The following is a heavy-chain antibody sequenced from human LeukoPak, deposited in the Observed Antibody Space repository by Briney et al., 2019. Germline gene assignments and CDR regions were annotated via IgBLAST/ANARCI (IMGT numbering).Heavy chain of an antibody. CDR3: AGTDIVATKDDY. Sequence: GGSLRLSCAASGFTFSSYEMNWVRQAPGKGLEWVSYISSSGSTIYYAGSVKGRFTISRDNAKNSLYLQMNSLRAEDTAVYYCAGTDIVATKDDYWGQGTLVTVSS. CDR1: GFTFSSYE. D-gene: IGHD5-12*01. J-gene: IGHJ4*02. V-gene: IGHV3-48*03. CDR2: ISSSGSTI.